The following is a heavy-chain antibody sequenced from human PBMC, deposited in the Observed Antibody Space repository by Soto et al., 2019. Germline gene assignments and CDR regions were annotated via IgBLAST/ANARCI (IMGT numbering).Heavy chain of an antibody. Sequence: QVQLVESGGGVVQPGRSLRLSCAASGFTFSSYGMHWVRQAPGKGLVWVAVISYDGSNKYYADSVKGRFTISRDNSKNTLYMQMNSLRAEDTAVYYCAKVQQWLVQGNWFDPCGQGTLVTVSS. J-gene: IGHJ5*02. CDR3: AKVQQWLVQGNWFDP. CDR2: ISYDGSNK. V-gene: IGHV3-30*18. CDR1: GFTFSSYG. D-gene: IGHD6-19*01.